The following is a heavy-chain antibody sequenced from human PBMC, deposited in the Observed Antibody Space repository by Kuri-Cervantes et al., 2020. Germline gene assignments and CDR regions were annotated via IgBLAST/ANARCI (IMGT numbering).Heavy chain of an antibody. Sequence: ESLKISCTVSGDSISSGYYWGWIRQPPGKGLEWIGSIYHSGSTYYNPSLKSRVTISVDTPRNQFSLKLSSVTAADTAVYYCARDPYVPGNDYWGQGTLVTVSS. CDR1: GDSISSGYY. D-gene: IGHD3-10*02. J-gene: IGHJ4*02. V-gene: IGHV4-38-2*02. CDR3: ARDPYVPGNDY. CDR2: IYHSGST.